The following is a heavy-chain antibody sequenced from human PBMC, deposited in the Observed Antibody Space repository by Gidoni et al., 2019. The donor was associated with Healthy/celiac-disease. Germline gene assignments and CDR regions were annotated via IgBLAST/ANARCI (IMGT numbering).Heavy chain of an antibody. CDR2: TRNKANSSTT. J-gene: IGHJ4*02. Sequence: EVQLVESGGGLVQPGGSRGLSCAASGFTFSDHYMDGVRQAPGKGLEWVGRTRNKANSSTTEYAASVKGRFTISRDDSKNSLYLQMNSLKTEDTAVYYCARGAYDFWSGYSHLDYWGQGTLVTVSS. CDR3: ARGAYDFWSGYSHLDY. CDR1: GFTFSDHY. V-gene: IGHV3-72*01. D-gene: IGHD3-3*01.